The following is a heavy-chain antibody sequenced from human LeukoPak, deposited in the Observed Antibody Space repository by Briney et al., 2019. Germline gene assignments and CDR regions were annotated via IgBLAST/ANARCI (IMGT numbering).Heavy chain of an antibody. CDR3: ARESIPGDYR. CDR1: GGSINSRGSY. Sequence: PSETLSLTCSVSGGSINSRGSYWSWIRRYPGKGLEWIGYIDYSGSTYYNSSLQSRVTISIDTSKNQFSLMLTSVTAADTAIYYCARESIPGDYRWGQGTLVTVSS. D-gene: IGHD4-17*01. J-gene: IGHJ4*02. CDR2: IDYSGST. V-gene: IGHV4-31*03.